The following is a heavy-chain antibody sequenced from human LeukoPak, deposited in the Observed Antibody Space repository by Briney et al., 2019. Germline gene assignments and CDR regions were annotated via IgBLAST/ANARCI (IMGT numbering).Heavy chain of an antibody. CDR3: ARDYASVPAAIWGNWFDP. CDR2: IKSDGSST. D-gene: IGHD2-2*01. CDR1: GFTFSTYA. Sequence: GGSLRLSCAASGFTFSTYAMSWVRQAPGKGVVWVSRIKSDGSSTTYADSVKGRFTISRDNAKNTLYLQMNSLRAEDTAVYYCARDYASVPAAIWGNWFDPWGQGTLVTVSS. J-gene: IGHJ5*02. V-gene: IGHV3-74*01.